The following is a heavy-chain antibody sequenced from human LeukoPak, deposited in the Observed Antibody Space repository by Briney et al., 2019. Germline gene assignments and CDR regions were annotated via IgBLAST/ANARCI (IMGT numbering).Heavy chain of an antibody. D-gene: IGHD5-18*01. Sequence: SETLSLTCTVSGYSISSGYYWGWIRQPPGKGLEWIGSIYHSGSTYYNPSLKSRVTISVDTSKNQFSLKLSSVTAADTAVYYCARGKSTARSKRYNWFDPWGQGTLVTVSS. CDR3: ARGKSTARSKRYNWFDP. CDR2: IYHSGST. CDR1: GYSISSGYY. V-gene: IGHV4-38-2*02. J-gene: IGHJ5*02.